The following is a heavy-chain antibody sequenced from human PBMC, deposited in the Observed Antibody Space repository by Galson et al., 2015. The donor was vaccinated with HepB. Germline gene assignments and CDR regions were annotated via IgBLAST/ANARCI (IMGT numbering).Heavy chain of an antibody. D-gene: IGHD3-22*01. Sequence: SLRFSCAASGFTFSSHSMSWVRQAPGKGLEWLSSTGTSSSYIYYADSVQGRFTISRDNAKNSLYLQMNSLRAEDTAVYYCVRHSSSYCYDSWGQGTLVTVSS. CDR3: VRHSSSYCYDS. V-gene: IGHV3-21*01. CDR2: TGTSSSYI. CDR1: GFTFSSHS. J-gene: IGHJ5*01.